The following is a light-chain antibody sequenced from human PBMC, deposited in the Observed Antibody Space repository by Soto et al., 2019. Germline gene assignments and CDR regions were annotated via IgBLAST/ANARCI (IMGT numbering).Light chain of an antibody. J-gene: IGKJ4*01. Sequence: VTMTQSPLSLVVTLGQPAAISCRSSESLVYTDGNIYLNWFHQRPGQSPRRLIYKVSNRDSGVPDRFSGSGSDTDFTLRISRVEVEDVGVYYCLRSTLPLTFGGGTKVEIK. CDR2: KVS. V-gene: IGKV2-30*01. CDR3: LRSTLPLT. CDR1: ESLVYTDGNIY.